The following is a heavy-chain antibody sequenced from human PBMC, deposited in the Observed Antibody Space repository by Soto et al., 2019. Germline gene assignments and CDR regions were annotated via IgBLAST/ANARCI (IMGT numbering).Heavy chain of an antibody. CDR2: VSGNGGTT. CDR3: VKQGHDGSSSSWYPLDY. J-gene: IGHJ4*02. V-gene: IGHV3-64D*06. CDR1: GFTFSGYA. D-gene: IGHD6-13*01. Sequence: GGSLRLSCSASGFTFSGYAMHWVRQAPGKGLQYVSTVSGNGGTTYYADSVKGRFTISRDNSNNTLYLQMSSLRAEDTAIYYCVKQGHDGSSSSWYPLDYWGQGTLVTVSS.